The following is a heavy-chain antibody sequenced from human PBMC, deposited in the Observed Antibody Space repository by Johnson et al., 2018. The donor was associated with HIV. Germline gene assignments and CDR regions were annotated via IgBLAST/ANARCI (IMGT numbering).Heavy chain of an antibody. J-gene: IGHJ3*02. CDR3: AKDSSVLLCFDI. D-gene: IGHD3-10*01. V-gene: IGHV3-20*04. CDR1: GFTFDDYG. CDR2: INWNGGSK. Sequence: VQLVESGGGVVRPGGSLRLSCAASGFTFDDYGMSWVRQAPGKGLEWVSGINWNGGSKGYGDSVKGRFTISSDNAKNSLYMQMNSLRAEDTAVYYCAKDSSVLLCFDIWGQGTMVTVSS.